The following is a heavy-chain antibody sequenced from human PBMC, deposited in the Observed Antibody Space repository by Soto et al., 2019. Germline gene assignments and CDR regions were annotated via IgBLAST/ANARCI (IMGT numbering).Heavy chain of an antibody. CDR1: GFTVSSNY. D-gene: IGHD2-2*01. V-gene: IGHV3-66*01. Sequence: AGGSLRLSCAASGFTVSSNYMSWVRQAPGKGLEWVSVIYSGGSTYYADSVKGRFTISRDNSKNTLYLQMNSLRAEDTAVYYCARGGCSSTSCYGIIYYYYMDVWGKGTKVTVSS. CDR3: ARGGCSSTSCYGIIYYYYMDV. CDR2: IYSGGST. J-gene: IGHJ6*03.